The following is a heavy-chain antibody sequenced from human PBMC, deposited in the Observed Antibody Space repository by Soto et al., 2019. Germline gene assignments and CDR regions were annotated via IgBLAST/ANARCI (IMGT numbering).Heavy chain of an antibody. V-gene: IGHV3-48*02. Sequence: EVQLVESGGGLVQPGGSLRLSCAASGFTFSSDSMNWVRQAPGKGLEWVSYISSSSSTIYYADSVKGRFTISRDNAKNSLYLQMNSLSDEDTAVYYCARDDYGDYGVFDYWGQGTLVTVSS. CDR3: ARDDYGDYGVFDY. J-gene: IGHJ4*02. CDR2: ISSSSSTI. D-gene: IGHD4-17*01. CDR1: GFTFSSDS.